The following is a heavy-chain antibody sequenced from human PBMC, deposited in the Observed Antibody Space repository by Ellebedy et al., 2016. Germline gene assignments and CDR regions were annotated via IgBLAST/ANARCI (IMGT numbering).Heavy chain of an antibody. D-gene: IGHD2-15*01. CDR2: ISYDGRQK. CDR1: GFTITSNA. CDR3: ARSLYSVGNLLFDF. J-gene: IGHJ4*02. V-gene: IGHV3-30*04. Sequence: GESLKISCAASGFTITSNAMHWVRPAPGKGLEWVAVISYDGRQKFYADSVKGRFTISREDSKNTLYLQMNSLRAEDMAVYYCARSLYSVGNLLFDFWGQGTLVTVSS.